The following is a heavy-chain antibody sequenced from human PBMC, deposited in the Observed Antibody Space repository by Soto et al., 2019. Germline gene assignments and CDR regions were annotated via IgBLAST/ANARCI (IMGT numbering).Heavy chain of an antibody. CDR2: VWYDGSDK. CDR3: ARLGYWIVTGCYARTYDLAV. D-gene: IGHD2-2*01. CDR1: GFTFSNYG. J-gene: IGHJ6*02. Sequence: QVQLVESGGGVVQPGRSLRLSCAATGFTFSNYGMHWVRQAPGKGLEGVAVVWYDGSDKYYADSVKGRFTISRDNSKNTLYLQRNSLRVEDTDVYYRARLGYWIVTGCYARTYDLAVLGQGTTVTVSS. V-gene: IGHV3-33*01.